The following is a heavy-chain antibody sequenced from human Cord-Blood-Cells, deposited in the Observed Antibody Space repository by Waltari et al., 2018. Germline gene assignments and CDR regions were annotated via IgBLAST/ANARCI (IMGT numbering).Heavy chain of an antibody. J-gene: IGHJ6*02. CDR1: GGSYSGYY. Sequence: QVQLQQWGAGLLKPSETLSLTCAVYGGSYSGYYLSWIRQPPGKSQEWIGEINHSGSTNYHPSLKSRVPISVDTSTIHFSLKLSSVTAADTAVYYCASNRLYYYYGMDVWGQGTTVTVSS. D-gene: IGHD6-25*01. CDR3: ASNRLYYYYGMDV. CDR2: INHSGST. V-gene: IGHV4-34*01.